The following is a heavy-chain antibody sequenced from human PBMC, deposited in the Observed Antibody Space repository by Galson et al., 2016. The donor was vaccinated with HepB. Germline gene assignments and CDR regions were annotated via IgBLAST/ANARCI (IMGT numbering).Heavy chain of an antibody. CDR2: INQDASGK. V-gene: IGHV3-7*03. CDR1: GFTISAYW. J-gene: IGHJ4*02. D-gene: IGHD3-9*01. CDR3: AGAGNNFDS. Sequence: SLRLSCAASGFTISAYWMSWVRQAPGKGLEWVASINQDASGKYYVDSVKGRFSISRDNARNSMHLQMNSLRAEDTAVYFCAGAGNNFDSWGQGTLATVSS.